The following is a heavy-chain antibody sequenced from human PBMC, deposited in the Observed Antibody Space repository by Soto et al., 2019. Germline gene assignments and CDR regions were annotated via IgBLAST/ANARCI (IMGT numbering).Heavy chain of an antibody. CDR2: IYPGDSDT. V-gene: IGHV5-51*01. Sequence: EVQLVQSGAEVKKPGESLQISCKGSGYSFTSYWIGWVRQMPGKGLEWMGIIYPGDSDTRYSPSFQGQVTISADKSISTAYLQWSSLKAADTAMYYCARPSGPSYSSSWYYFDYWGQGTLVTVSS. CDR1: GYSFTSYW. CDR3: ARPSGPSYSSSWYYFDY. D-gene: IGHD6-13*01. J-gene: IGHJ4*02.